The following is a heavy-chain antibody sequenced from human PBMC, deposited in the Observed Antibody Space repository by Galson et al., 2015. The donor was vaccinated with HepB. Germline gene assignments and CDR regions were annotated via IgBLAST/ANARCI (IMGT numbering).Heavy chain of an antibody. V-gene: IGHV3-48*01. CDR1: GFTFNTFS. CDR3: ARQLDS. Sequence: SLRLSCAASGFTFNTFSLNWVCQAPGKGLEWISYISADGNTIYYADSVKGRFTISRDSAKNSLYLQMNSLRADDTAVYYCARQLDSWGQGTLVAVSS. CDR2: ISADGNTI. J-gene: IGHJ4*02.